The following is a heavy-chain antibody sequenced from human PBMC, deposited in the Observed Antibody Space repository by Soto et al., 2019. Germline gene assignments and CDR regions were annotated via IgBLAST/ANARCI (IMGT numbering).Heavy chain of an antibody. CDR1: GFTFSDFA. CDR3: AKMEGMDPWAYSFDY. V-gene: IGHV3-23*01. J-gene: IGHJ4*02. Sequence: ESGGGLVPPGGSLRLSCAATGFTFSDFAMSWVRQAPGKGLEWVSRIYGGGNGPHYADSVKGRVTISRDNSKNTLYLQMNSLRAEDTAVYYCAKMEGMDPWAYSFDYWGQGTLVTVSS. CDR2: IYGGGNGP. D-gene: IGHD2-2*03.